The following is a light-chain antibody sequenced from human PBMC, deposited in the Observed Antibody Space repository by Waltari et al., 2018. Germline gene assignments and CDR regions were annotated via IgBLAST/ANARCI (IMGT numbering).Light chain of an antibody. CDR1: QKITSGY. J-gene: IGKJ1*01. CDR2: TAS. CDR3: QQYGSSPRA. Sequence: EIVLTQSPDTLSLSPGERATLSCRASQKITSGYLAWYQQKPGQTPRLLIYTASSRATGTPDRFTGSGSGTDFTLTISRLEPEDFAVYYCQQYGSSPRAFDQGP. V-gene: IGKV3-20*01.